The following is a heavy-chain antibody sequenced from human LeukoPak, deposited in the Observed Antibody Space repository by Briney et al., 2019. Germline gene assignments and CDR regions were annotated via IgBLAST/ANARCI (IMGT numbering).Heavy chain of an antibody. CDR1: GFTVSSNY. J-gene: IGHJ6*03. V-gene: IGHV3-21*01. CDR3: ARDPPDRSYYYYMDV. CDR2: ISSSSSYI. Sequence: GGSLRLSCAASGFTVSSNYMSWVRQAPGKGLEWVSSISSSSSYIYYADSVKGRFTISRDNAKNSLYLQMNSLRAEDTAVYYCARDPPDRSYYYYMDVWGKGTTVTVSS.